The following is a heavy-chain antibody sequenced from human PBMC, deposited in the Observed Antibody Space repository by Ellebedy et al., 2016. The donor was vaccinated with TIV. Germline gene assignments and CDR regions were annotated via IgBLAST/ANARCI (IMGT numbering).Heavy chain of an antibody. CDR2: IDPGYSYN. D-gene: IGHD2-8*01. J-gene: IGHJ3*02. Sequence: PGGSLRLSCKGSGYSFTNYYISWVRQMSGKGLEWMGRIDPGYSYNIYSPSFQGHVTISADKAISTAYLQWSSLRASDTAMYFCARLYGIDAFEIWGQGTMVTVSS. CDR1: GYSFTNYY. CDR3: ARLYGIDAFEI. V-gene: IGHV5-10-1*01.